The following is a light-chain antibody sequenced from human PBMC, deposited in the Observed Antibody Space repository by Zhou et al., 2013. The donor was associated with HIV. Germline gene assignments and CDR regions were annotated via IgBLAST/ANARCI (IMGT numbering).Light chain of an antibody. CDR3: QQYNLYPIT. CDR1: QGIGSW. CDR2: GAS. V-gene: IGKV1-12*01. Sequence: DIQLTQSPSSVSASVGDRVTITCRASQGIGSWLAWYQQIPGTAPKLLIYGASSLPRGVPSRFSGSGSGTEFSVTISSLQPDDSASYYCQQYNLYPITFGQGTRLEI. J-gene: IGKJ5*01.